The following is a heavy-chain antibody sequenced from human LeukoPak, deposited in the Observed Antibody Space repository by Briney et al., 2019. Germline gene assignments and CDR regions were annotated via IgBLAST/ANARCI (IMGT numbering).Heavy chain of an antibody. CDR1: GYTFTSYY. CDR2: INPSGGST. CDR3: ARDRRRNILGELYYYGMDV. D-gene: IGHD3-9*01. Sequence: ASVKVSCKASGYTFTSYYMHWVRQAPGQGLEWMRIINPSGGSTSYAQKFQGRVTMTRDTSTSTVYMELSSLRSEDTAVYYCARDRRRNILGELYYYGMDVWGQGTTVTVSS. V-gene: IGHV1-46*01. J-gene: IGHJ6*02.